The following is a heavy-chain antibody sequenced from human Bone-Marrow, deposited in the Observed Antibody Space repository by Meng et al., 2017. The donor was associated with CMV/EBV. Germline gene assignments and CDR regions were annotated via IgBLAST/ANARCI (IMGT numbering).Heavy chain of an antibody. Sequence: GESLKISCAACGFTFSSYDMHWVRQAPGKGLEWVAFIRYDGSNKYYADSVKGRFTISRDNSKNTLYLQMNSLRAEDTAVYYCAKDSSSWYDPYYYYGMDVWGQGTTVTVSS. V-gene: IGHV3-30*02. CDR2: IRYDGSNK. CDR1: GFTFSSYD. J-gene: IGHJ6*02. D-gene: IGHD6-13*01. CDR3: AKDSSSWYDPYYYYGMDV.